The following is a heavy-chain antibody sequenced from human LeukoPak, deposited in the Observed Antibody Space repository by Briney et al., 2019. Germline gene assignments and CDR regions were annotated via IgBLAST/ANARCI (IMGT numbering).Heavy chain of an antibody. D-gene: IGHD3-22*01. V-gene: IGHV4-59*12. CDR1: GGSIGSYY. CDR3: AREGPTYVITAPTGWEDAFDI. Sequence: SETLSLTCTVSGGSIGSYYWSWIRQPPGKGLEWIGYIYYSGTTNYNPSLKSRVTISVDTSKNQFSLQLNSVTPEDTAVYYCAREGPTYVITAPTGWEDAFDIWGQGTMVTVSS. CDR2: IYYSGTT. J-gene: IGHJ3*02.